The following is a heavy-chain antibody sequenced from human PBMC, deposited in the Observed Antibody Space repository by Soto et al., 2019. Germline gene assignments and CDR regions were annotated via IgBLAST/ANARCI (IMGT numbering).Heavy chain of an antibody. CDR2: RSNSGTYT. Sequence: PRRSLRVPWAASAFTASEYYMSGCRLAPEKGLEWLSYRSNSGTYTRYADCVKGRFSISRDNAKHSLYLQIDSLRVEDTATYYCARSGDTFNVLDYWAQ. CDR1: AFTASEYY. D-gene: IGHD2-21*02. CDR3: ARSGDTFNVLDY. V-gene: IGHV3-11*06. J-gene: IGHJ4*02.